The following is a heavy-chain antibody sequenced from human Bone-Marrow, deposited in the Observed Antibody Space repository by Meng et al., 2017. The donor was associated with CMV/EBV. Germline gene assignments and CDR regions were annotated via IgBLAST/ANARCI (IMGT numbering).Heavy chain of an antibody. D-gene: IGHD4-23*01. Sequence: GGSLRLACAASGFTFSDSYMSWIRQAPGKGLEWVSSISSSGSTIYYADSVKGRFTISRDNAKNSLYLQMNSLRAEDTAVYYCARLGNNYYGMDVWGQGNTVTVSS. CDR1: GFTFSDSY. V-gene: IGHV3-11*04. CDR3: ARLGNNYYGMDV. J-gene: IGHJ6*02. CDR2: ISSSGSTI.